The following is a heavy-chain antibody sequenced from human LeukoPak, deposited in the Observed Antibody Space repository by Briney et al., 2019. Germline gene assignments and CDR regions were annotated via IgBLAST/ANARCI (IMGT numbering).Heavy chain of an antibody. V-gene: IGHV3-74*01. J-gene: IGHJ4*02. CDR3: AKDLAGSGSYSFDY. D-gene: IGHD1-26*01. Sequence: GGSLRLSCAASGFTFSSYWMHWVRQAPGKGLVWVSRIKSDGSTTTYADSVKGRFTISRDNAKNTLYLQMNSLRAEDTAVYYCAKDLAGSGSYSFDYWGQGTLVTVSS. CDR2: IKSDGSTT. CDR1: GFTFSSYW.